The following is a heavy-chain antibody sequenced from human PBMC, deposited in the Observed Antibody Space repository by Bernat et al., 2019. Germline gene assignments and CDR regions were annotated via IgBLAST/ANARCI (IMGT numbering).Heavy chain of an antibody. CDR1: GGTFSSYA. CDR2: IIPILGIA. V-gene: IGHV1-69*04. CDR3: ASEQLPGYFDY. Sequence: QVQLVQSGAEVKKPGSSVKVSCKASGGTFSSYAISWVRQAPGQGLEWMGRIIPILGIANYAQKFQGRVTITADKSTSTAYMELSSLRSEDPAVYYCASEQLPGYFDYWGQGTLVTVSS. J-gene: IGHJ4*02. D-gene: IGHD6-6*01.